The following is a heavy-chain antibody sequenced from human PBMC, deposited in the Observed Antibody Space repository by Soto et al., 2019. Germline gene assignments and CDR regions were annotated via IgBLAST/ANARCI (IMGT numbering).Heavy chain of an antibody. J-gene: IGHJ4*02. CDR2: IYYSGST. D-gene: IGHD4-4*01. CDR3: ARSGGLQHIDY. V-gene: IGHV4-39*01. CDR1: GDSISSSSYY. Sequence: QLQLQESGPGLVKPSETLSLTCTVSGDSISSSSYYWGWIRQPPGKGLEWIGNIYYSGSTYYNPSLKRRVTISVDTSKNQYSLKLSSVTAADTAIHYCARSGGLQHIDYWGQGTLVTVSS.